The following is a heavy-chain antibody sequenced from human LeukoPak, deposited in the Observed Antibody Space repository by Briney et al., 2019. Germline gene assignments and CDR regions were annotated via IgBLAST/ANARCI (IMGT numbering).Heavy chain of an antibody. V-gene: IGHV4-39*01. Sequence: SETLSLTCTVSGGSISSSDNYWGRIRQPPGKGLEWIGTIYYSGSTYYNPSLKSRVTISVATSKNQFSLKLSSVTAADTAVYYCASLRSRSSWTTFYFDYWGQGTLVTVSS. J-gene: IGHJ4*02. CDR2: IYYSGST. CDR1: GGSISSSDNY. D-gene: IGHD6-13*01. CDR3: ASLRSRSSWTTFYFDY.